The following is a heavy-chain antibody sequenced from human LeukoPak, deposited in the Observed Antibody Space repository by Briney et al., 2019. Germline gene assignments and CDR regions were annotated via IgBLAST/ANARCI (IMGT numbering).Heavy chain of an antibody. CDR2: INHSGST. V-gene: IGHV4-34*01. J-gene: IGHJ4*02. CDR3: ARQRAAAGYFDY. D-gene: IGHD6-13*01. Sequence: PSETLSLTCAVYGGSFSAYYWSWIRQPPGKGREWIGEINHSGSTNYNPSLKSRVTISVDTSKNQFSLKLTSVTAADTAVYYCARQRAAAGYFDYWGQGTLVTVSS. CDR1: GGSFSAYY.